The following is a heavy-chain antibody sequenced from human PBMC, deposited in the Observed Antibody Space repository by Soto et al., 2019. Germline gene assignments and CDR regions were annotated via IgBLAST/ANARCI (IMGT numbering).Heavy chain of an antibody. CDR3: AAKVAVVLSEYCKK. D-gene: IGHD2-21*01. CDR2: IYHTGST. Sequence: SETLSLTCTVSGASIGAGDYFWTWIRQPPGKGLEWLGSIYHTGSTYYNPSLESRVTISRDASKNQFSLRLSSVTAADTAVYFCAAKVAVVLSEYCKKGGQGTLVTVS. V-gene: IGHV4-30-4*01. CDR1: GASIGAGDYF. J-gene: IGHJ1*01.